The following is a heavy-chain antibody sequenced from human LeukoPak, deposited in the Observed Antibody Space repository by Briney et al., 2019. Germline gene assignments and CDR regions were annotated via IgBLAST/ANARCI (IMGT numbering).Heavy chain of an antibody. CDR1: GFTFSNCA. V-gene: IGHV3-30-3*01. CDR2: ISYDGIKK. Sequence: PGKSLRLSCAASGFTFSNCAMHWVRQAPGKGLEWVAFISYDGIKKYYADSVKGRFTISRDNSKNTLYLQMNSLRAEDTAVYYCARDRGTVADYWGQGTLVTVSS. D-gene: IGHD4-23*01. J-gene: IGHJ4*02. CDR3: ARDRGTVADY.